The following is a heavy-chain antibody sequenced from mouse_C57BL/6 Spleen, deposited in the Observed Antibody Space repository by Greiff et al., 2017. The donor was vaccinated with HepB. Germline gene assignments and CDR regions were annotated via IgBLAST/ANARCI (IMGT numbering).Heavy chain of an antibody. CDR1: GYTFTDYN. D-gene: IGHD1-1*01. Sequence: EVQLQQSGPELVKPGASVKMSCKASGYTFTDYNMHWVKQSHGKSLEWIGYINPNNGGTSYNQKFKGKATLTVNKSSSTAYMELRSLTSEDSAVYYWASEIYYYGSSFYWGQGTTLTVSA. CDR3: ASEIYYYGSSFY. CDR2: INPNNGGT. J-gene: IGHJ2*01. V-gene: IGHV1-22*01.